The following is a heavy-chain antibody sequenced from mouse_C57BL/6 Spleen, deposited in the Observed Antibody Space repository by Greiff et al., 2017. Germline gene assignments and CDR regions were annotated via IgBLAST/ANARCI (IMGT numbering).Heavy chain of an antibody. CDR2: INPSTGGT. Sequence: VQLQQSGPELVKPGASVKISCKASGYSFTGYYMNWVKQSPDKSLEWIGEINPSTGGTTYNQKFQAKATLTVDKSSCTAYLQLQSLPSDDSAVYYCARSGRNYAMDYWGQGTSVTVSS. CDR3: ARSGRNYAMDY. J-gene: IGHJ4*01. D-gene: IGHD3-1*01. CDR1: GYSFTGYY. V-gene: IGHV1-42*01.